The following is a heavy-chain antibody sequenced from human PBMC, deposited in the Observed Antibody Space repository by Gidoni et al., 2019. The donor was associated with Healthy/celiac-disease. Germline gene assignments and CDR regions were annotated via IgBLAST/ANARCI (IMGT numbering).Heavy chain of an antibody. D-gene: IGHD3-3*01. CDR1: SSYG. Sequence: SSYGMHWVRQAPGKGLEWVAVIWYDGSNKYYADSVKGRFTISRDNSKNTLYLQMNSLRAEGTAVYYCAIFGVEFLWGQGTLVTVSS. CDR3: AIFGVEFL. J-gene: IGHJ4*02. V-gene: IGHV3-33*01. CDR2: IWYDGSNK.